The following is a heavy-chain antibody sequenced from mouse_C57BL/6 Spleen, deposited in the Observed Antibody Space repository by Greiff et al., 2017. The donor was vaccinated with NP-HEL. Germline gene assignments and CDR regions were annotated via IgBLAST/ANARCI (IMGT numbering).Heavy chain of an antibody. V-gene: IGHV1-55*01. CDR3: AREEFYDGHMDY. J-gene: IGHJ4*01. D-gene: IGHD2-3*01. Sequence: VQLQQPGAELVKPGASVKMSCKASGYTFTSYWITWVKQRPGQGLEWIGDIYPGSGSTNYNEKFKSKATLTVDTSSSTAYMQLSSLTSEDSAVYYCAREEFYDGHMDYWGQGTSVTVSS. CDR1: GYTFTSYW. CDR2: IYPGSGST.